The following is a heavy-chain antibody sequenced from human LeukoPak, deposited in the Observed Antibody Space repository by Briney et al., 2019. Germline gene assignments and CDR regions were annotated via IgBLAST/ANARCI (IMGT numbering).Heavy chain of an antibody. D-gene: IGHD2-15*01. CDR1: GFTFSIYA. CDR2: FTAGGGTT. V-gene: IGHV3-23*01. Sequence: TGGSLRLSCAASGFTFSIYAMSWVRQAPGKGLEWVSAFTAGGGTTYYADSVKGRFTISRDNAKNTLYLQMNSLRAEDTAIYYCAKAGYCSGGGCFDYFDYWGQACLVTVSS. CDR3: AKAGYCSGGGCFDYFDY. J-gene: IGHJ4*02.